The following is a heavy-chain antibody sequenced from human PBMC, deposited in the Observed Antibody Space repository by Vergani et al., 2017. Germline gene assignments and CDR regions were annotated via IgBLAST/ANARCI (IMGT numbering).Heavy chain of an antibody. CDR2: INHSGST. Sequence: QVQLQQWGAGLLKPSETLSLTCAVYGGSLSGYYWSWIRQPPGKGLEWSGEINHSGSTNYNTSLKSRVTISVDTSKNQFSLKLSSVTAADTAVYYCASLGYCSSTSCYTFPVEDYWGQGTLVTVSA. J-gene: IGHJ4*02. CDR1: GGSLSGYY. D-gene: IGHD2-2*02. V-gene: IGHV4-34*01. CDR3: ASLGYCSSTSCYTFPVEDY.